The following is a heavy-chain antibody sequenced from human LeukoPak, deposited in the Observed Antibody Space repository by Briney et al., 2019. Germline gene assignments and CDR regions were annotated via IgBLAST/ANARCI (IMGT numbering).Heavy chain of an antibody. CDR3: ARRRDLYSGSYYPFDY. D-gene: IGHD1-26*01. Sequence: GESLKISFKGSGYSFTSYLIGWVRQMPGKGLKWMGSIYPGYSDARYSPSFQGQVTISADKSISTAYLQWSSLKASDTAMYYCARRRDLYSGSYYPFDYWGQGTLVTVSS. CDR1: GYSFTSYL. J-gene: IGHJ4*02. CDR2: IYPGYSDA. V-gene: IGHV5-51*01.